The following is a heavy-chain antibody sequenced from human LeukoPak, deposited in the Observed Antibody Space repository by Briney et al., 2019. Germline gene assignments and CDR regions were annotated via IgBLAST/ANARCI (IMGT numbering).Heavy chain of an antibody. D-gene: IGHD4-17*01. CDR1: GFTFSSYS. Sequence: PGGSLRLSCAASGFTFSSYSMNWVRQAPGKGLEWVSSISSSSSYIYYADSVKGRFTISRDNAKNSLYLRMNSLRAEDTANYYCARRARDFGDSHAFDVWGQGTMVTVSS. J-gene: IGHJ3*01. CDR2: ISSSSSYI. CDR3: ARRARDFGDSHAFDV. V-gene: IGHV3-21*04.